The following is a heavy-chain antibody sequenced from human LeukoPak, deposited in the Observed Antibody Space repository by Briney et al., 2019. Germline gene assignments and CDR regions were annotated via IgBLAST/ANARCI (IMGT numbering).Heavy chain of an antibody. Sequence: ASVKVSCKVSGYTLTELSMHWVRQAPGEGLEWMGGFDPEGGETIYAQKFQGRVTMTEDTSTDTAYMELSSLRSEDTAVYYCATGLAAAYRPDYWGQGTLVTVSS. D-gene: IGHD6-13*01. V-gene: IGHV1-24*01. CDR1: GYTLTELS. CDR3: ATGLAAAYRPDY. CDR2: FDPEGGET. J-gene: IGHJ4*02.